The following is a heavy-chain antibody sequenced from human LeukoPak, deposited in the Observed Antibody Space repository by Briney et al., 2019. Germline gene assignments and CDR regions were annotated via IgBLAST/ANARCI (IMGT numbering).Heavy chain of an antibody. CDR3: ARSLVDYSSPSWSAHFDY. CDR2: IYYTGRT. V-gene: IGHV4-39*01. Sequence: PSETPSLTCTVSSGSISSNSHYWGWIRQPPGKGLEWVGSIYYTGRTFDNPSLESRVTVSVDTSKNQFTLKMRSLTVADTAVYYCARSLVDYSSPSWSAHFDYWGQGILVTVSS. J-gene: IGHJ4*02. CDR1: SGSISSNSHY. D-gene: IGHD4-11*01.